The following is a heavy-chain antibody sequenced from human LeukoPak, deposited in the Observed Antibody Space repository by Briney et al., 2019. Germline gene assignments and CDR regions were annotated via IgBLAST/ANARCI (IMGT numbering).Heavy chain of an antibody. CDR2: IYYSGST. CDR1: GGSISSSSYY. D-gene: IGHD3-10*01. Sequence: SETLSLTCTVSGGSISSSSYYWGWIRQPPGKGLEWIGSIYYSGSTYYNPSLKSRVTISVDTSKNQFSLKLSSVTAADTAVYYCARAFGITMVRGVHNWFDPWGQGTLVTVSS. V-gene: IGHV4-39*07. J-gene: IGHJ5*02. CDR3: ARAFGITMVRGVHNWFDP.